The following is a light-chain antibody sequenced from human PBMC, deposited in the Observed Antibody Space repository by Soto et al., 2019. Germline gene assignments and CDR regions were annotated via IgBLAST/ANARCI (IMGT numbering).Light chain of an antibody. Sequence: DIQMTQSPSSLSASVGDRVTFTCRASQSISTYLNWYEQKPGKAPKLLIYKASTLESGVPSRFSGSGSGTEFTLTISSLQPDDFATYYCQQYNSFGQGTRLEIK. J-gene: IGKJ5*01. CDR2: KAS. V-gene: IGKV1-5*03. CDR1: QSISTY. CDR3: QQYNS.